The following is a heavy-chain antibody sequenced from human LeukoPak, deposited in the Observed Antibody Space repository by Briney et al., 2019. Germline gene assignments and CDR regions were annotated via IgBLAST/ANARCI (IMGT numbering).Heavy chain of an antibody. CDR3: AKEDWNEPNLLNFDY. V-gene: IGHV3-30*18. CDR1: GFTFRSYG. D-gene: IGHD1-1*01. CDR2: ISYDGTNK. J-gene: IGHJ4*02. Sequence: PGGSLRLSCAASGFTFRSYGMHWVRQAPGKGLEWVAVISYDGTNKYYADSVKGRFTISRDNSKSTLYLQMSSLRAEDTAMYYCAKEDWNEPNLLNFDYWGQGTLATVSS.